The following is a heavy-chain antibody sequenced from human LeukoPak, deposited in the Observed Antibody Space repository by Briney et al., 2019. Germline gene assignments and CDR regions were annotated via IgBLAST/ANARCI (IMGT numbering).Heavy chain of an antibody. Sequence: GGSLRLSCAASGFTFSTYDMHWVRQATGKGLEWVSGIGTVGDTYYAGSVKGRFTISRENAKNSLYLQMNSLRAGDTAVYYCVRGASSGFDPWGQGTLVTVSS. CDR2: IGTVGDT. V-gene: IGHV3-13*01. CDR1: GFTFSTYD. J-gene: IGHJ5*02. CDR3: VRGASSGFDP.